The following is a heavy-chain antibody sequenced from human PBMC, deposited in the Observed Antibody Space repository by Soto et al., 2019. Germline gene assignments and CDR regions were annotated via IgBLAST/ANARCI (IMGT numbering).Heavy chain of an antibody. CDR3: AKDASHLAARLLYYFDY. CDR1: GFTFSSYG. D-gene: IGHD6-6*01. J-gene: IGHJ4*02. V-gene: IGHV3-30*18. Sequence: VGSLRLSCAASGFTFSSYGMHWVRQAPGKGLEWVAVISYDGSNKYYADSVKGRFTISRDNSKNTLYLQMNSLRAEDTAVYYCAKDASHLAARLLYYFDYWGQGTLVTVSS. CDR2: ISYDGSNK.